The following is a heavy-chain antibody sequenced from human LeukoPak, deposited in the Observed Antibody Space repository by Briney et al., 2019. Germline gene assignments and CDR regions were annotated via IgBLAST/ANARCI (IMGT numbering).Heavy chain of an antibody. J-gene: IGHJ6*02. CDR1: GYTFASYY. D-gene: IGHD3-10*01. CDR3: ARDRRRDYGSGSPSSMDV. V-gene: IGHV1-46*01. Sequence: ASVKVSCKASGYTFASYYMHWVRQAPGQGLEWMGIINPSGGSTSYAQKFQGRVTMTRDTSTSTVYMELSSLRSEDTAVYYCARDRRRDYGSGSPSSMDVWGQGTTVTVSS. CDR2: INPSGGST.